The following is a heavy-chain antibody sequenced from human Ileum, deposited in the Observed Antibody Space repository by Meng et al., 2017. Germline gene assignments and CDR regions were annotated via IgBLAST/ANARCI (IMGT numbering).Heavy chain of an antibody. J-gene: IGHJ3*02. D-gene: IGHD1-26*01. CDR3: ARERSYSGNYDI. CDR2: INIGNGNT. Sequence: QVQLVQSGVGVKKPGASVNVSCKASGYTFTAYTMHWVRQAPGQSLEWMGWINIGNGNTRYSQRLQGRVTITRDTSANTAYMELSSLTSEDTAVYYCARERSYSGNYDIWGQGAMVTVSS. V-gene: IGHV1-3*04. CDR1: GYTFTAYT.